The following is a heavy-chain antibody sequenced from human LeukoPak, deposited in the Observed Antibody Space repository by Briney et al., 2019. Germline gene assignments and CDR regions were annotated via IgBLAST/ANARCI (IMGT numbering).Heavy chain of an antibody. J-gene: IGHJ4*02. Sequence: SETLSLTCTVSGGSISSGDYYWSWIRQPPGKGLEWIGYIYYSGSTYYNPSLKSRVTISVDTSKNQFSLKLSSVIAADTAVYYCARVGYGDHAFDYWGQGTLVTVSS. CDR3: ARVGYGDHAFDY. V-gene: IGHV4-30-4*01. D-gene: IGHD4-17*01. CDR1: GGSISSGDYY. CDR2: IYYSGST.